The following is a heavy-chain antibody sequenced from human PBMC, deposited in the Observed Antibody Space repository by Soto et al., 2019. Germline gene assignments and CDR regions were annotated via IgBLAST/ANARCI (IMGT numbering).Heavy chain of an antibody. Sequence: GPTHNQPTQTLTLTCTFTAFSPSTNVFSLGCIRQPPGKALEWLALIYWDDDKRYSPSLKSRLTITKDTSKNQVVLTMTNMDPVDTATYYCARTMVRGVRLYGMDVWGQGTTVTVSS. D-gene: IGHD3-10*01. J-gene: IGHJ6*02. CDR1: AFSPSTNVFS. CDR2: IYWDDDK. CDR3: ARTMVRGVRLYGMDV. V-gene: IGHV2-5*02.